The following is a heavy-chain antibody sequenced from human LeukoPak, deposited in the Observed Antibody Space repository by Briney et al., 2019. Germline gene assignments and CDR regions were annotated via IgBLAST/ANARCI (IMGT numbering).Heavy chain of an antibody. D-gene: IGHD3-22*01. CDR3: ARDFGVYDSSGYSPSFDY. V-gene: IGHV1-69*04. CDR1: GGTFSSYA. Sequence: SVKVSCKASGGTFSSYAISWVRQAPGQGLEWMGRIIPILGIANYAQKFQGRVTITADKSTSTAYMELSSLRSEDTAVYYCARDFGVYDSSGYSPSFDYWGQGTLVTVSS. J-gene: IGHJ4*02. CDR2: IIPILGIA.